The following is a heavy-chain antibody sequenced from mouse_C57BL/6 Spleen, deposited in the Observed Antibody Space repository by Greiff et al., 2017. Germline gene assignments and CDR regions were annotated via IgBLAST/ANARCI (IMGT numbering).Heavy chain of an antibody. J-gene: IGHJ2*01. CDR2: IYPGDGDT. D-gene: IGHD4-1*01. V-gene: IGHV1-80*01. CDR1: GYAFSSYW. CDR3: ARSTLGQDYFDY. Sequence: QVQLQQSGAELVKPGASVKISCKASGYAFSSYWMNWVKQRPGKGLEWIGQIYPGDGDTNYNGKFKGKATLTADKSSSTAYMQLSSLTSEDSAVYFCARSTLGQDYFDYWGQGTTLTVSS.